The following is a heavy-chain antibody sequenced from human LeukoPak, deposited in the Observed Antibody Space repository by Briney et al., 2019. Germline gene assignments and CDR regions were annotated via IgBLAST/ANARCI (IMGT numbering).Heavy chain of an antibody. CDR1: GGSISSSRDY. CDR2: IYYSGST. Sequence: SETLSLTCTVSGGSISSSRDYWAWLRQPPGKGLEWIANIYYSGSTYYSPSLKSRVTISVDTSKNQFSLKLSSVTAADTAVYYCARDQYYYDSSGYYSLDYWGQGTLVTVSS. V-gene: IGHV4-39*02. D-gene: IGHD3-22*01. J-gene: IGHJ4*02. CDR3: ARDQYYYDSSGYYSLDY.